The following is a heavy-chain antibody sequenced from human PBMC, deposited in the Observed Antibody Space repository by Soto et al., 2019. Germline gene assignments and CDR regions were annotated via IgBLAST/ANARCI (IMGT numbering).Heavy chain of an antibody. J-gene: IGHJ4*02. D-gene: IGHD5-12*01. Sequence: KPGGSLRLSCTTSGFTFGAYALSWFRQAPGKGLEWVGFSRSKGYGGTTEFAASVRGRFTISRDDSNSIAYLQMNSLKTEDTAVYYCTRGMYTAYETAPLFFGFWGQGTLVTVSS. CDR1: GFTFGAYA. CDR2: SRSKGYGGTT. CDR3: TRGMYTAYETAPLFFGF. V-gene: IGHV3-49*05.